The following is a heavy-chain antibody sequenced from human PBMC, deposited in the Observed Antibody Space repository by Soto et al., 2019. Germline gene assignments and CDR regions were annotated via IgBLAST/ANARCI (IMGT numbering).Heavy chain of an antibody. V-gene: IGHV4-59*08. CDR2: IYHSEGP. D-gene: IGHD4-17*01. J-gene: IGHJ4*02. CDR1: GDSITDHH. Sequence: TLSLTCSVSGDSITDHHWSWVRQPPGKGLEWIGYIYHSEGPNYNPSLKSRVTMSLDTSKNQISLKLSSVTAADTAVYYCARLMATVTFDYWGQGTLVTVSS. CDR3: ARLMATVTFDY.